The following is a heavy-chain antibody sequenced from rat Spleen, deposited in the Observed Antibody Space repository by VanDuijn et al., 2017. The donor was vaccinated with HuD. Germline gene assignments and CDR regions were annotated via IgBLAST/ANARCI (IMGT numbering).Heavy chain of an antibody. Sequence: QVQLKESGPGLVQPSQTLSLTCTVSGFSLTSYHVSWVRQPPGKGLEWMGVIWNTGGTRYNSALKSRLSISKDTSKSQVFLKMNSLQTEDTATYYCARDLGADFDYWGQGVMVTVSS. V-gene: IGHV2-41*01. CDR2: IWNTGGT. CDR3: ARDLGADFDY. CDR1: GFSLTSYH. J-gene: IGHJ2*01. D-gene: IGHD5-1*01.